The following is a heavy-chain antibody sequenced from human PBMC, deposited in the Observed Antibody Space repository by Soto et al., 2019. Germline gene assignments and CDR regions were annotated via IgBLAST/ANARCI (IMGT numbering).Heavy chain of an antibody. CDR1: RGSISSYY. J-gene: IGHJ4*02. Sequence: PSETLSLTCTVSRGSISSYYWSWIRQPPGKGLEWIGYIYYSGSTYYNPSLKSRVTISVDTSKNQFSLKLSSVTAADTAVYYCAKVSGYCSSTSCYTEEDYYFDYWGQGTLVTVSS. CDR2: IYYSGST. V-gene: IGHV4-59*06. CDR3: AKVSGYCSSTSCYTEEDYYFDY. D-gene: IGHD2-2*02.